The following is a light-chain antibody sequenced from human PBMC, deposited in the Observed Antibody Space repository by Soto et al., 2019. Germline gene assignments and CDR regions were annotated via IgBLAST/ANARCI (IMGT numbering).Light chain of an antibody. V-gene: IGKV3-15*01. J-gene: IGKJ4*01. Sequence: EIVMTQSPATLSVSPGERATLSCRASQSVSSNLAWYQQKPGQAPRLLIYDAFTRATGIPARFSSSGSGTEDTPTISSLLSEDYAVYYCHHYSWHPFTFTFGVGTKVEIK. CDR1: QSVSSN. CDR3: HHYSWHPFTFT. CDR2: DAF.